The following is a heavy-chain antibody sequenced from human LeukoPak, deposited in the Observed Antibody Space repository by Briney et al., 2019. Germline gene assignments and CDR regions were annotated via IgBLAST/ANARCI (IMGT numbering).Heavy chain of an antibody. V-gene: IGHV4-39*07. Sequence: SETLSLTCSVSGGSISSSTYYWGWIRQPPGKELEWIGSIYYSGSTDYNPSLRSRVTISVDTSKNQFSLKLSSVTAADTAVYYCARSDRPFDIWGKGTTVTVSS. CDR1: GGSISSSTYY. D-gene: IGHD3-22*01. CDR2: IYYSGST. CDR3: ARSDRPFDI. J-gene: IGHJ6*04.